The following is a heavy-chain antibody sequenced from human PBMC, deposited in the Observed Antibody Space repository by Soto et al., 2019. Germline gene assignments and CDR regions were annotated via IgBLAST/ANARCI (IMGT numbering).Heavy chain of an antibody. CDR2: ISAHNGNT. Sequence: QVRLVQSGAEVKKPGASVKVSCKGSGYTFTSYGITWVRQAPGQGLEWMGWISAHNGNTNYAQRLQGRVTVTRDTSTSTAYMELRGLRSDEPAVYYCARGRYGDYSGQGALVTVSS. V-gene: IGHV1-18*01. D-gene: IGHD1-1*01. CDR3: ARGRYGDY. J-gene: IGHJ4*02. CDR1: GYTFTSYG.